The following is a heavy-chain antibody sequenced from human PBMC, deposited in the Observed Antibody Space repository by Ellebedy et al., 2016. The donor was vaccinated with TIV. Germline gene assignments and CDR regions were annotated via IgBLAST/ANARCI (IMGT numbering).Heavy chain of an antibody. D-gene: IGHD5-18*01. CDR3: ARAPSGYSYGTPFDY. V-gene: IGHV3-53*01. J-gene: IGHJ4*02. CDR2: IYSGGST. Sequence: GESLKISCAASGFTVSSNYMSWVRQAPGKGLEWVSVIYSGGSTYYADSVKGRFTISRDNSKNTLYLQMNSLRAEDTAVYYCARAPSGYSYGTPFDYWGQGTLVTVSS. CDR1: GFTVSSNY.